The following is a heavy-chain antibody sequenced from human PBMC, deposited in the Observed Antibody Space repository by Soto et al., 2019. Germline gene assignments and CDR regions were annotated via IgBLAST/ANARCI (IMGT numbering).Heavy chain of an antibody. D-gene: IGHD2-8*01. CDR2: IYYSGST. CDR3: ARHNLADQSTNTFDY. CDR1: GGSISSSSYY. Sequence: SETLSLTCTVSGGSISSSSYYWGWIRQPPGKGLEWIGSIYYSGSTYYNPSLKSRVTISVDTSKNQFSLKLSSVTAADTAVYYCARHNLADQSTNTFDYWGQGTLVTVSS. J-gene: IGHJ4*02. V-gene: IGHV4-39*01.